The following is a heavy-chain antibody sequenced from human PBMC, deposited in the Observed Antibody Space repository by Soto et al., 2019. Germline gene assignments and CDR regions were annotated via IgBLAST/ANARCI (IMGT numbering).Heavy chain of an antibody. CDR3: ARGIRGYCSSTSCFANWFDP. Sequence: GGSLRLSCAASGFTFSSYAMHWVRQAPGKGLEWVAVISYDGSNKYYADSVKGRFTISRDNSKNTLYLQMNSLRAEDTAVYYCARGIRGYCSSTSCFANWFDPWGQGTLVTVSS. D-gene: IGHD2-2*01. V-gene: IGHV3-30-3*01. CDR2: ISYDGSNK. J-gene: IGHJ5*02. CDR1: GFTFSSYA.